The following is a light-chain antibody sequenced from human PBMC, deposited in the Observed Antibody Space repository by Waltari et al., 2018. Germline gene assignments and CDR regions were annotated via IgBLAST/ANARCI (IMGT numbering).Light chain of an antibody. CDR1: QSLLYRYNHKNH. V-gene: IGKV4-1*01. J-gene: IGKJ2*01. CDR3: EQYFSTPYA. CDR2: WAS. Sequence: DIVVTQSPDSLAVSLGERASSNCNSSQSLLYRYNHKNHLAWDQHKAGQPPKLLIYWASTRKSGVPERFSGVGSGTDFTLTISNLQAEDVAVYYCEQYFSTPYAFAQGTKLEIK.